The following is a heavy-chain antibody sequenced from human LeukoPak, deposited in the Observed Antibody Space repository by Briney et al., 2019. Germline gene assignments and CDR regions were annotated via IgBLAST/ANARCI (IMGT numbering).Heavy chain of an antibody. V-gene: IGHV4-4*07. J-gene: IGHJ4*02. D-gene: IGHD6-13*01. Sequence: PSETLSLTCTVSGGSISSYYWSWIRQPAGKGLEWIGRIYTSGSTNYNPSLKSRVTMSVDTSKNQFSLKLSSVTAADTAVYYCARDLVAAAGLHFDYWGQGTLVTVSS. CDR1: GGSISSYY. CDR3: ARDLVAAAGLHFDY. CDR2: IYTSGST.